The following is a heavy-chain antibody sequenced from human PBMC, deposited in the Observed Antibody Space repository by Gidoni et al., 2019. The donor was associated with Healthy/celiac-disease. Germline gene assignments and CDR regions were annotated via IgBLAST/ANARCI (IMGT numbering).Heavy chain of an antibody. CDR1: GYTFTGYY. CDR2: INPNSGGT. V-gene: IGHV1-2*02. J-gene: IGHJ4*02. Sequence: QVQLVQSGAEVKKPGASVKVSCQAAGYTFTGYYMHWVQQAPGPGLEWIGWINPNSGGTNYAQNFQGRVTMTRDTSISTAYMELSRLRSDDTAVYYCARVPPYGSGNPLGYWGQGTLVTVSS. CDR3: ARVPPYGSGNPLGY. D-gene: IGHD3-10*01.